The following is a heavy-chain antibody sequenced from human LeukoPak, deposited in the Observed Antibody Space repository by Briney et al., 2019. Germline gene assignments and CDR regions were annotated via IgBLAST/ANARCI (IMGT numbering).Heavy chain of an antibody. D-gene: IGHD3-10*01. CDR2: IKPDGSQK. Sequence: GGSLRLPCVGSGFNFRSYWMSWVRQAPGKGLEWVANIKPDGSQKYFVDSVRGRFTISRDNAKHSVYLQMTSLRAEDTALYYCVRDGMGGIKAFDIWGQGTMVTVSS. CDR3: VRDGMGGIKAFDI. J-gene: IGHJ3*02. CDR1: GFNFRSYW. V-gene: IGHV3-7*05.